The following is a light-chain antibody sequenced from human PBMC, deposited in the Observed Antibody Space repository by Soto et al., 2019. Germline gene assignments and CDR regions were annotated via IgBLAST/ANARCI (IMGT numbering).Light chain of an antibody. CDR1: QTVSTN. CDR2: DAS. J-gene: IGKJ1*01. Sequence: EIVMTQSPATLSLSPGARATLSCRASQTVSTNLAWYQQKPGQAPRLLIYDASTRATGIPARISGSGSGTDFTLTISSLQSEDFAVYYCQQYFHWRTFGQGTNVDI. V-gene: IGKV3D-15*01. CDR3: QQYFHWRT.